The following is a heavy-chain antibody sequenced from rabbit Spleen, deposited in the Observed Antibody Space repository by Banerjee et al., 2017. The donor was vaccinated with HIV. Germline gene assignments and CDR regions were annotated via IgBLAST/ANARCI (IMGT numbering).Heavy chain of an antibody. CDR1: GFSFSNKDV. V-gene: IGHV1S45*01. Sequence: QEQLVESGGGLVKPEGSLTLTCKASGFSFSNKDVMCWVRQAPGKGLEWIACINAYTGKPVYATWAKGRFTISRTSSTTVTLQMTSLTAADTAMYFCARGERFSVGFSAFAIYLDLWGPGTLVTVS. D-gene: IGHD6-1*01. CDR2: INAYTGKP. J-gene: IGHJ4*01. CDR3: ARGERFSVGFSAFAIYLDL.